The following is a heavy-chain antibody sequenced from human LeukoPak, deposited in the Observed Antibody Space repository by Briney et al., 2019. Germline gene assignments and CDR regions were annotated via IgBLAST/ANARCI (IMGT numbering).Heavy chain of an antibody. CDR1: GGSISSSSYY. CDR3: ARLDSSGYLDDY. J-gene: IGHJ4*02. CDR2: IYYSGST. D-gene: IGHD3-22*01. V-gene: IGHV4-39*01. Sequence: SETLSLTCTVSGGSISSSSYYWGWIRQPPGKGLEWIGSIYYSGSTYYNPSLKSRVTISVDTSKNQFSLKLSSVTAADTAVYYCARLDSSGYLDDYWGQGTLVTVSS.